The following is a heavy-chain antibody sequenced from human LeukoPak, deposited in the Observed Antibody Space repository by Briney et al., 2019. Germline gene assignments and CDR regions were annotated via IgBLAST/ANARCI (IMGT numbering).Heavy chain of an antibody. CDR3: AKAEGKSWFDP. V-gene: IGHV3-9*01. CDR1: GFTFDDYA. D-gene: IGHD3-10*01. CDR2: ISWNSGSI. Sequence: PGGSLRLSCAASGFTFDDYAMHWVRQAPGNGPEWVSGISWNSGSIGYADSVKGRFTISRDNAKNSLYLQMNSLRAEDTALYYCAKAEGKSWFDPWGQGTLVTVSS. J-gene: IGHJ5*02.